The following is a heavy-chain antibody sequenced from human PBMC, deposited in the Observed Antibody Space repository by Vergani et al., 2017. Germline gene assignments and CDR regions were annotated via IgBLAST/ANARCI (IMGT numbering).Heavy chain of an antibody. CDR2: ISYDGTQK. CDR1: GFTSSYYG. Sequence: QVHLVESGGGVVQPGRSLRLSCVVSGFTSSYYGMHWVRQAPGKGLEWVAVISYDGTQKYYADSVKRRFTISRDNSKSTLYLQMNSLRTEDTAVYYCATKSCGTPGCQIGYFREWGQGTLVTVSS. V-gene: IGHV3-30*03. D-gene: IGHD1-1*01. J-gene: IGHJ1*01. CDR3: ATKSCGTPGCQIGYFRE.